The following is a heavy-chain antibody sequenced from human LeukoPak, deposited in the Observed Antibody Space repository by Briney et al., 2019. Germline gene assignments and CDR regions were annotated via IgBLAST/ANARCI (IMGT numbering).Heavy chain of an antibody. J-gene: IGHJ4*02. CDR2: ISYDGSNE. V-gene: IGHV3-30-3*01. CDR3: ARVRSWSDSSSPFDY. D-gene: IGHD6-13*01. CDR1: GFTFNNHA. Sequence: GGSLRLSCAASGFTFNNHAMHWVRRAPGKGLEWVALISYDGSNEYYADSVKGRFTISRDNSKNTLYLQMNSLRAEDTAVYYCARVRSWSDSSSPFDYWGQGTLVTVSS.